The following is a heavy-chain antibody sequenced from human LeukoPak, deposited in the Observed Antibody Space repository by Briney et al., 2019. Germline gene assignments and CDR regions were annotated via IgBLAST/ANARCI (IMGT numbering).Heavy chain of an antibody. V-gene: IGHV5-51*01. Sequence: GESLKISCKGSGYSFTSYWIGWVRQMPGKGLEWMGIIYPGDSDTRYSPSFQGQVTISADKSISTAYLQWSSLKASDTAMYYCARGPSMVRGVIDFDYWGQGTLVTVSS. CDR3: ARGPSMVRGVIDFDY. J-gene: IGHJ4*02. CDR2: IYPGDSDT. CDR1: GYSFTSYW. D-gene: IGHD3-10*01.